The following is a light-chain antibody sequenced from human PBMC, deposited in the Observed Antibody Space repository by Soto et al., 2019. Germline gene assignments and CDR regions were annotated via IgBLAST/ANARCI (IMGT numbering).Light chain of an antibody. CDR1: SSNIGSAY. Sequence: QSVLTQPPSASGTPGQTFTISCSGSSSNIGSAYIYWYQHLPGTAPKLLIYRNNQRPSGVPDRFSASKSGTSASLAISGLRSEDDADYYCAAWDDSLVVFGGGTKLTVL. V-gene: IGLV1-47*01. CDR2: RNN. J-gene: IGLJ2*01. CDR3: AAWDDSLVV.